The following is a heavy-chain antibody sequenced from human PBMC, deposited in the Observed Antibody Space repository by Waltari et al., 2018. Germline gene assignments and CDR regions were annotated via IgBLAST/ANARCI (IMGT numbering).Heavy chain of an antibody. D-gene: IGHD3-22*01. V-gene: IGHV5-51*01. J-gene: IGHJ4*02. CDR1: GYSFTSYW. Sequence: EVQLVQSGAEVKKPGESLKISCKGSGYSFTSYWIDWVRQMPGKGLEWMGIIYPGDSDTRYSPSFQGQVTISADKSISTAYLQWSSLKASDTAMYYCARQGTYYYDSSGPDYWGQGTLVTFSS. CDR3: ARQGTYYYDSSGPDY. CDR2: IYPGDSDT.